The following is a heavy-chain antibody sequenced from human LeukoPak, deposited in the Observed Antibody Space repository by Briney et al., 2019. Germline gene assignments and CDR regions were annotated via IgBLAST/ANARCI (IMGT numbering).Heavy chain of an antibody. Sequence: GGSLRLSCAASGFTLSKYAMNWVRQAPGKGLEWVSGIDGSGGRPPSADSVKGRFTISRDISKNTLYLQMDSLRAEDTAAYYCARGKDHDFWNPFDHWGQGTLVTVSS. CDR2: IDGSGGRP. D-gene: IGHD3-3*01. CDR3: ARGKDHDFWNPFDH. J-gene: IGHJ4*02. V-gene: IGHV3-23*01. CDR1: GFTLSKYA.